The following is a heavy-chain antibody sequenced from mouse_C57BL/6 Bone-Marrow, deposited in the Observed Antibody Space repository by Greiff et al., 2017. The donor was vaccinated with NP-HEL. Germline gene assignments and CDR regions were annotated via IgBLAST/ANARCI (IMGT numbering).Heavy chain of an antibody. CDR1: GFTFSSSG. CDR3: ARPSYYGYAMDY. J-gene: IGHJ4*01. Sequence: EVKLVESGGDLVKPGGSLKLSCAASGFTFSSSGMSWVRQTPDKRLEWVATISSGGSYTYSPDSVTGRFTISRDNDKNTLYLQMSSLKTEDTAMYYWARPSYYGYAMDYWGQGTAVTVSA. D-gene: IGHD1-1*01. CDR2: ISSGGSYT. V-gene: IGHV5-6*01.